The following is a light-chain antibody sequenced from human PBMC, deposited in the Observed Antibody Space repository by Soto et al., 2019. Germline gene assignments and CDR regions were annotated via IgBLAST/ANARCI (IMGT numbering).Light chain of an antibody. J-gene: IGKJ4*01. CDR3: QQHISHYPFT. Sequence: DIQMTQSPSTLSASVGDRVTITCRASQSISNWLAWYQQKPGKVAKVLIIYESTIENRGPSRFCGGGSGTEFTTLTSSLQHHEDVAYYCQQHISHYPFTFGGGTKVDIK. CDR1: QSISNW. CDR2: YES. V-gene: IGKV1-5*01.